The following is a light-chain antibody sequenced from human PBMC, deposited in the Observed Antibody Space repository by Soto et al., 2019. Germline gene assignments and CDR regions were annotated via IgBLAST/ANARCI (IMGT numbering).Light chain of an antibody. CDR2: DVS. V-gene: IGLV2-14*03. Sequence: QPVLTQPASVSGSPGQSITISCTGTSSDVGGYNYVSWYQQHPGKVPKLMIYDVSNRPSGVSNRFSGSKSGNTASLTISGLQAEDEADYYCSSYTSSSTVIFGGGTQLTVL. CDR3: SSYTSSSTVI. CDR1: SSDVGGYNY. J-gene: IGLJ7*01.